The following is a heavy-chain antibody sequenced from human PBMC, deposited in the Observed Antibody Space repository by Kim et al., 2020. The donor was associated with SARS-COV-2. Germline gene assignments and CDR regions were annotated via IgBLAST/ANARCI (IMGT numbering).Heavy chain of an antibody. D-gene: IGHD3-22*01. V-gene: IGHV4-39*01. Sequence: NPPLKSRVTISVDTSKNQFSLKLSSVTAADTAVYYCARMYYYDSSGSNQGWGQGTLVTVSS. J-gene: IGHJ4*02. CDR3: ARMYYYDSSGSNQG.